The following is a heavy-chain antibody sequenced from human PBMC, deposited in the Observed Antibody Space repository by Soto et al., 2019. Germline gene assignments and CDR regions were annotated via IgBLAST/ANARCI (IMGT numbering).Heavy chain of an antibody. CDR2: IWYDGSNK. D-gene: IGHD3-22*01. CDR1: GFTFSSYG. CDR3: ARADTTYYYDSSGSNDAFDI. Sequence: QVQLVESGGGVVQPGRSLRLSCAASGFTFSSYGMHWVRQAPGKGLEWVAVIWYDGSNKYYADSVKGRFTISRDNSKNTXYQXMNSLRAEDTAVYYCARADTTYYYDSSGSNDAFDIWGQGTMVTVSS. J-gene: IGHJ3*02. V-gene: IGHV3-33*01.